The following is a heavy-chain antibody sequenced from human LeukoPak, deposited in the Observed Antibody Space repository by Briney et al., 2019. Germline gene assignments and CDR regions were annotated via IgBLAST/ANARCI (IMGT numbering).Heavy chain of an antibody. J-gene: IGHJ3*01. CDR2: IRWDGGST. CDR1: GFTFDRFT. D-gene: IGHD5-24*01. Sequence: PGVSLRLSCAASGFTFDRFTIHWVRQTPGKGLEWVSLIRWDGGSTYYADSVKGRFTISRDNSKNSLYLQMNSLRTEDTALYYCAKEGDGYHWGQGTMVTVSS. CDR3: AKEGDGYH. V-gene: IGHV3-43*01.